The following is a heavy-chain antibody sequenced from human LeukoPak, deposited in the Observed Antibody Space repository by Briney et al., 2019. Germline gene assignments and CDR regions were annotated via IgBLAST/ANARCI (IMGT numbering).Heavy chain of an antibody. J-gene: IGHJ4*02. CDR3: ARGGFYYYDSSGYY. CDR1: GFTFSSYA. V-gene: IGHV3-30-3*01. Sequence: GGSLRLSCAASGFTFSSYAMHWVRQAPGKGLEWVAVISYDGSNKYYADSVKGRFTISRDNSKNMLYLQMNSLRAEDTAVYYCARGGFYYYDSSGYYWGQGTLVTVSS. D-gene: IGHD3-22*01. CDR2: ISYDGSNK.